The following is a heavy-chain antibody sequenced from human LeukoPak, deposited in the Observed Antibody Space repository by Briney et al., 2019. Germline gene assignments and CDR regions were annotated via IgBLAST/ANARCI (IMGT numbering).Heavy chain of an antibody. Sequence: GGSLRLSCAASGFTFSSYGMHWVRQAPGKGLEWVAFIRYDGSNKYYADSVKGRFTISRDNSKNTLYLQMNSLRAEDTAVYYCAKDNPVLSYVKGGFDYWGQGTLATVSS. CDR1: GFTFSSYG. V-gene: IGHV3-30*02. CDR2: IRYDGSNK. D-gene: IGHD5-18*01. CDR3: AKDNPVLSYVKGGFDY. J-gene: IGHJ4*02.